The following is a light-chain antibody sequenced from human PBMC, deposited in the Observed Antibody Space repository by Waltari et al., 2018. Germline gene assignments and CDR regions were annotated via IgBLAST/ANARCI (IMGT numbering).Light chain of an antibody. Sequence: DIQMTQSPPTLSASAGARVTITCRASESISSWLAWYQQKPGKAPKLLIYKASSLETGVPSRFSGSGSGTEFTLTISSLQPDDFATYYCQQYYSYSITFGGGTKVEIK. V-gene: IGKV1-5*03. J-gene: IGKJ4*01. CDR2: KAS. CDR3: QQYYSYSIT. CDR1: ESISSW.